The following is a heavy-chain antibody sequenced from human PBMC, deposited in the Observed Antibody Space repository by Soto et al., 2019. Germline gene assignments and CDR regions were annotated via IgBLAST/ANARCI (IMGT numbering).Heavy chain of an antibody. CDR2: ISGSDGNT. Sequence: GGSLRLSCAASGFTFSNAWMSWVRQAPGKGLEWVSAISGSDGNTYYADSVKGRFTISRDNSKNTLYLQMNSLRAEDTAVYYCTELVTTFDPWGQGTLVTVSS. V-gene: IGHV3-23*01. CDR3: TELVTTFDP. J-gene: IGHJ5*02. CDR1: GFTFSNAW. D-gene: IGHD6-6*01.